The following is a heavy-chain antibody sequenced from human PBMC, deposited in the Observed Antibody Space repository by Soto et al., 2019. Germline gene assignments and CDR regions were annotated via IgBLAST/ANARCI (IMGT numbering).Heavy chain of an antibody. J-gene: IGHJ3*02. V-gene: IGHV4-34*01. CDR3: ARSPSIAVAGSTHRAFEI. CDR2: INHSGST. CDR1: GGSFSGYY. D-gene: IGHD6-19*01. Sequence: SDTLSLTCAVYGGSFSGYYWSWIRQPPGKGLKWIGEINHSGSTNYNPSLKSRVTISVDTSKNQFSLKLSSVTAADTAVYYCARSPSIAVAGSTHRAFEIWGQGTMVTVSS.